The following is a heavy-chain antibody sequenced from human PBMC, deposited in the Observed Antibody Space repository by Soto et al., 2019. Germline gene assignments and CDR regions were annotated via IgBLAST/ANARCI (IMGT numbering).Heavy chain of an antibody. CDR2: IYYSGST. D-gene: IGHD2-2*01. V-gene: IGHV4-39*01. CDR1: GVSISSSSYY. CDR3: AIPDCSSTSCPPGDV. J-gene: IGHJ6*02. Sequence: SETLSLTCTVFGVSISSSSYYWGWIRQPPGKGLEWIGSIYYSGSTYYNTSLKSRVTISIDTSKNQFSLKLSSVTAADTAVYYCAIPDCSSTSCPPGDVCGQGTTVTVSS.